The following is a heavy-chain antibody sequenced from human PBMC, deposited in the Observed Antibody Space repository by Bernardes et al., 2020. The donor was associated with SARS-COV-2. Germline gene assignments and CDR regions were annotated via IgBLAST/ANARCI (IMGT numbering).Heavy chain of an antibody. J-gene: IGHJ3*02. CDR3: ARDGNWNEAFDI. CDR1: GFTMGSYA. V-gene: IGHV3-53*01. CDR2: IYSGGST. Sequence: VWSLRLSCAASGFTMGSYAMSWVRQAPGKGLEWVSGIYSGGSTYYADSVKGRFTISRDNSKNTLYLQMNSLRAEDTAVYYCARDGNWNEAFDIWGQGTMVTVSS. D-gene: IGHD1-20*01.